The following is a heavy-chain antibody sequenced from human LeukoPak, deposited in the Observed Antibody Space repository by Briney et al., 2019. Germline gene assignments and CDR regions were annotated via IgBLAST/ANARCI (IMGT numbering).Heavy chain of an antibody. CDR3: ARDFGGKSADYYFDY. CDR1: GFIFRNYA. Sequence: PGGSLRLSCVASGFIFRNYALHWVRQAPGKGLEWVAVISYNGNNKYNADSVKRRFTISRDNSKNTVYLQMNSLRAEDTAVYYCARDFGGKSADYYFDYWGQGTLVTVSS. D-gene: IGHD4-23*01. J-gene: IGHJ4*02. CDR2: ISYNGNNK. V-gene: IGHV3-30-3*01.